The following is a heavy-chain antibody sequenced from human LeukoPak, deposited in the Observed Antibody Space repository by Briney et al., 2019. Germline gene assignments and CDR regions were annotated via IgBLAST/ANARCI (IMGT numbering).Heavy chain of an antibody. Sequence: GASVKVSCKASGGTFSSYAISWVRQAPGQGLEWMGRIIPILGIANYAQKFQGRVTITADKSTSTAYMELSSLRSEDTAVYYCARDWVMDRDHPSFDYWGQGTLVTVSS. J-gene: IGHJ4*02. V-gene: IGHV1-69*04. CDR3: ARDWVMDRDHPSFDY. D-gene: IGHD5-24*01. CDR2: IIPILGIA. CDR1: GGTFSSYA.